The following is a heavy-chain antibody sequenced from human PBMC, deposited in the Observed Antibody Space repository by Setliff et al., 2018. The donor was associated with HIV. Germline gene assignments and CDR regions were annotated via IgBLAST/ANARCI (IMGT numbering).Heavy chain of an antibody. J-gene: IGHJ6*03. D-gene: IGHD2-15*01. CDR3: ASGGNEDYYYCMDV. Sequence: PSETLSLTCTVSGGSISSHYWSWIRQPPGKGLEWIGYIFYSGITNYNPSLKSRVTISVDTSKNQFSLKLGSVTAADTAVYYCASGGNEDYYYCMDVWGKGTTVTVSS. V-gene: IGHV4-59*11. CDR2: IFYSGIT. CDR1: GGSISSHY.